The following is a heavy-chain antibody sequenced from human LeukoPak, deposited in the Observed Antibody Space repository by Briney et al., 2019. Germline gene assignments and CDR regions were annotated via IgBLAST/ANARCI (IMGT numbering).Heavy chain of an antibody. Sequence: KSGGSLRLSCAASGFTFSDYYMSWIRQAPGKGLEWVSYTSSSGSTIYYADSVKGRFTISRDNAKNSLYLQMNSLRTEDTAVYYCARGPVVPAANSGNAFDIWGQGTMVTVSS. CDR2: TSSSGSTI. CDR3: ARGPVVPAANSGNAFDI. D-gene: IGHD2-2*01. CDR1: GFTFSDYY. J-gene: IGHJ3*02. V-gene: IGHV3-11*01.